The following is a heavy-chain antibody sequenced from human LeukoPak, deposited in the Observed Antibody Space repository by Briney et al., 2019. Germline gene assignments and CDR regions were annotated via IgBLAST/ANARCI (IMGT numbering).Heavy chain of an antibody. V-gene: IGHV4-39*01. D-gene: IGHD2-2*01. J-gene: IGHJ3*02. Sequence: SETLSLTCTVSGSSISSYYWGWIRQPPGKGLEWIGSIYYSGSTYYNPSLKSRVTISVDTSKNQFSLKLSSVTAADTAVYYCAVHPTLFVVVPRRGTFDIWGQGTMVTVSS. CDR3: AVHPTLFVVVPRRGTFDI. CDR2: IYYSGST. CDR1: GSSISSYY.